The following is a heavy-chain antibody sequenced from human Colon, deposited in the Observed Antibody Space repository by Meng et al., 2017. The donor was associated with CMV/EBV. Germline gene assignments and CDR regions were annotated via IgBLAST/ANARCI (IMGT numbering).Heavy chain of an antibody. J-gene: IGHJ4*02. V-gene: IGHV4-39*01. CDR2: VFYTGSA. Sequence: GSLRLSCTVSGGFLDYSNFYWGWLRQPPGKGLEWIGSVFYTGSADYNPSLKSRVSISVDTSKKQFSLTLQSVTAADTAVYYCARHVSAYYYDTSGYIDNWGQGTLVTVSS. CDR1: GGFLDYSNFY. CDR3: ARHVSAYYYDTSGYIDN. D-gene: IGHD3-22*01.